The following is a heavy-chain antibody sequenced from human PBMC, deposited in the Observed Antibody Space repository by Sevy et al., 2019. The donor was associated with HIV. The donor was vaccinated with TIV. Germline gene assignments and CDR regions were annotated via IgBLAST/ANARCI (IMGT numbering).Heavy chain of an antibody. D-gene: IGHD1-26*01. CDR1: GFSFSYYG. CDR2: ISHYGINE. Sequence: GGSLRLSCIGSGFSFSYYGIHWVRQSPGKGLDWVALISHYGINEYYADSVKGRFTTSRDNSKNTVYLEMNSLRNEDTAIYFCANAYSGSYSHSYLYALDVWGQGTTVTVSS. V-gene: IGHV3-30*18. CDR3: ANAYSGSYSHSYLYALDV. J-gene: IGHJ6*02.